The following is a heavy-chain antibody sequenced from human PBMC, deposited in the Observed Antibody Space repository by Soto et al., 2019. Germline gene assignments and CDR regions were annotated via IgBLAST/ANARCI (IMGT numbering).Heavy chain of an antibody. CDR3: GSSNISHSGWFHP. Sequence: QLQLQESGPGLVKPSETLSLTCTVTGGSISSSRYYWGWMRQAPGKEREWIGRVYSGGTSYNTPSLRSHVTITADTSKNHFSMKLTSVPAADPAVHYCGSSNISHSGWFHPWGQGTLVTVS. J-gene: IGHJ5*02. V-gene: IGHV4-39*01. CDR1: GGSISSSRYY. D-gene: IGHD2-2*01. CDR2: VYSGGTS.